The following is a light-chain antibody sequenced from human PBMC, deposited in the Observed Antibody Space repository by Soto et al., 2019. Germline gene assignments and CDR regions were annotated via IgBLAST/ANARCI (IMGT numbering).Light chain of an antibody. V-gene: IGLV2-14*01. J-gene: IGLJ3*02. CDR2: EVS. CDR1: SGDIGGYDY. CDR3: ASYTAKSTWV. Sequence: QSALTQPASVSGSPGQSITFSCTGTSGDIGGYDYVSWYQQHPGKAPKLMIFEVSNRPSGVSNRFSASKSGNAASLTISGLQAEDEADYYCASYTAKSTWVVGGGTKLAV.